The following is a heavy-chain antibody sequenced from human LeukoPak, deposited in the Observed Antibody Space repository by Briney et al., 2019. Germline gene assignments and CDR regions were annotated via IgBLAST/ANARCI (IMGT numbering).Heavy chain of an antibody. V-gene: IGHV3-30*02. CDR1: GFTFSSYG. CDR2: IRYDGSNK. D-gene: IGHD6-19*01. CDR3: ATSAGTVAGNDY. Sequence: GGSLRLSCAASGFTFSSYGMHWVRQAPGKGLGWVAFIRYDGSNKYYADSVKGRFTISRDNPKNTLYLQMNSLRAEDTAVYYCATSAGTVAGNDYWGQGTLVTVSS. J-gene: IGHJ4*02.